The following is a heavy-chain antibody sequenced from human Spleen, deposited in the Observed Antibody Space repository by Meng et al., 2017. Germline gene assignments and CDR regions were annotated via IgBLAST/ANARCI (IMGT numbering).Heavy chain of an antibody. CDR1: GFTFSSYA. J-gene: IGHJ4*02. Sequence: GESLKISCAASGFTFSSYAMSWVRQAPGKGLEWVSAISGSGGSTYYADSVKGRFTISRDNSKNTLYLQMNSLRAEDTAVYYCAKQYGIAVAGTAVDYWGQGTLVTVSS. CDR3: AKQYGIAVAGTAVDY. D-gene: IGHD6-19*01. CDR2: ISGSGGST. V-gene: IGHV3-23*01.